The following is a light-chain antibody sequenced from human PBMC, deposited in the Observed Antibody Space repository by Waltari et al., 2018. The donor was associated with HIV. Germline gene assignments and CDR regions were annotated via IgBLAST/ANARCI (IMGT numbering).Light chain of an antibody. CDR2: DVS. CDR1: SSDIGGYHY. J-gene: IGLJ2*01. V-gene: IGLV2-11*01. Sequence: QSALTQPRSVSGSPGQSHTISCTGTSSDIGGYHYVSWYQQHPGKAPKLMIYDVSKPPPGGPPRLFCAKSCNTASLTISGLQAEDEADYYCCSYAGSYGVVFGGGTKLTVL. CDR3: CSYAGSYGVV.